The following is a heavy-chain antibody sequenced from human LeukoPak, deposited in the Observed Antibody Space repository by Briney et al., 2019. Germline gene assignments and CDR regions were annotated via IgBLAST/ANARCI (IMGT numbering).Heavy chain of an antibody. V-gene: IGHV1-69*13. CDR1: GGTFSSYA. CDR2: IIPIFGTA. CDR3: ARDRDGSGEVLDY. Sequence: GASVKVPCKASGGTFSSYAISWVRQAPGQGLEWMGGIIPIFGTANYAQKFQGRVTITADESTSTAYMELSSLRSEDTAVYYCARDRDGSGEVLDYWGQGTLVTVSS. J-gene: IGHJ4*02. D-gene: IGHD3-10*01.